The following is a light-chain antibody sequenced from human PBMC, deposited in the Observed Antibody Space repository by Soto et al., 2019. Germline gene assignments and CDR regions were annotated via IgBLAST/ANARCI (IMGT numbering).Light chain of an antibody. CDR3: CSDAGSSPYV. CDR2: EGS. Sequence: QSALTQPASVSGSPGESITISCTGTSSDVGSYNLVSWYQQHPAKAPKLMIYEGSKRPSGVSNRFNGSKSGNTASLTISGLQAEDEADYYCCSDAGSSPYVFGTGSKVTVL. CDR1: SSDVGSYNL. J-gene: IGLJ1*01. V-gene: IGLV2-23*01.